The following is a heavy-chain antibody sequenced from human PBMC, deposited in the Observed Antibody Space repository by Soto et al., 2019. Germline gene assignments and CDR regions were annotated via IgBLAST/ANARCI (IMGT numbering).Heavy chain of an antibody. CDR3: AKDRGNSNPSEFDC. CDR1: GLTFSSHS. V-gene: IGHV3-21*01. CDR2: ISSGSSFT. D-gene: IGHD4-4*01. Sequence: GGSLRLSCAASGLTFSSHSMGWVRQPPGKGLEWVSSISSGSSFTFYADSVKGRFTISRDNAKNSLFLQMNSLRAEDTAVYYCAKDRGNSNPSEFDCWGQGTQVTVS. J-gene: IGHJ4*02.